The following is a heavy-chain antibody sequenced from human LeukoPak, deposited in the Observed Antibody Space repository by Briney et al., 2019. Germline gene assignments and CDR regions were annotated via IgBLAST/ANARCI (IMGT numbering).Heavy chain of an antibody. CDR3: ARNYYYDSSGYYPPHDY. V-gene: IGHV3-21*01. J-gene: IGHJ4*02. Sequence: SGGSLGLSCAASGFTFSSYSMNWVRQAPGKGLEWVSSISSSSSYIYYAHSVKGRFTISRDNAKNSLYLQMNSLRAEDTAVYYCARNYYYDSSGYYPPHDYWGQETLVTVSS. CDR2: ISSSSSYI. D-gene: IGHD3-22*01. CDR1: GFTFSSYS.